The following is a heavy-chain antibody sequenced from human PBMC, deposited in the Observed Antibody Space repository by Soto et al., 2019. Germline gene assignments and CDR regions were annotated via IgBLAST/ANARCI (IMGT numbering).Heavy chain of an antibody. D-gene: IGHD3-10*01. CDR1: GFTFSSYA. CDR2: ISGSGGST. CDR3: EGVTMVRGVIDYYYMDV. Sequence: PGGSLRLSCAASGFTFSSYAMSWVRQAPGKGLEWVSAISGSGGSTYYADSVKGRFTISRDNSKNTLYLQMNSLRAEDTAVYYCEGVTMVRGVIDYYYMDVWGKGTTVTVSS. V-gene: IGHV3-23*01. J-gene: IGHJ6*03.